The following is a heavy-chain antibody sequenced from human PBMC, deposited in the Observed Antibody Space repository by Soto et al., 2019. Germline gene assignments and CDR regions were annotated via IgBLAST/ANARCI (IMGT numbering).Heavy chain of an antibody. CDR1: GYTFTSYA. J-gene: IGHJ6*02. Sequence: ASVKVSCKASGYTFTSYAINWVRQATGQGLEWMGWMNPNSGNTGYAQKFQGRVTMTRNTSISTAYMELSSLRSEDTAVYYCARQSLRSNYFSYYYYGMDVWGQGTTVTVSS. CDR2: MNPNSGNT. CDR3: ARQSLRSNYFSYYYYGMDV. D-gene: IGHD4-4*01. V-gene: IGHV1-8*01.